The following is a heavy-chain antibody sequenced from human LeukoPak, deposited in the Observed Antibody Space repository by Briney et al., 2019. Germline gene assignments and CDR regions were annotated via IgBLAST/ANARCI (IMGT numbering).Heavy chain of an antibody. CDR3: ARAHYRYCSSTSCYALNYYGSGSYFIFDY. CDR1: GGSISSSNW. V-gene: IGHV4-4*02. CDR2: IYHSGST. J-gene: IGHJ4*02. D-gene: IGHD2-2*01. Sequence: SSETLSLTCAVSGGSISSSNWWSWVRQPPGKGLEWIGEIYHSGSTNYNPSLKSRVTISVDTSKNQFSLKLSSVTAADTAVYYCARAHYRYCSSTSCYALNYYGSGSYFIFDYWGQGTLVTVSS.